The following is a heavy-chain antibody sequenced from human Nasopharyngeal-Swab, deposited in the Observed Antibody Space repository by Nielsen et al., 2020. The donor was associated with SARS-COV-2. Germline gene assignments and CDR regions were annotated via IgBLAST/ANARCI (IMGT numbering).Heavy chain of an antibody. CDR2: IYYGGST. J-gene: IGHJ4*02. V-gene: IGHV4-39*01. CDR3: ATLSSSWYEYYFDY. D-gene: IGHD6-13*01. CDR1: GGPISSSTYY. Sequence: SDTLSLTFTVSGGPISSSTYYWAWIRQPPGKGLEWIGSIYYGGSTYYNPSLKSRVTISVDTSKNQFSLKLSSVTAADTAVYYCATLSSSWYEYYFDYWGQGTLVTVSS.